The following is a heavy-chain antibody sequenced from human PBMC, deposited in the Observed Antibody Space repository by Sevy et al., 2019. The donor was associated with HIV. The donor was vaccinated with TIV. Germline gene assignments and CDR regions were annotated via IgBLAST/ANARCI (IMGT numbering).Heavy chain of an antibody. CDR2: ISNSGTTI. V-gene: IGHV3-48*03. D-gene: IGHD4-17*01. J-gene: IGHJ4*02. Sequence: GGSLRLSCAASGFTFSSYEMNWVRQAPGKGLEWVSYISNSGTTISYSDSVRGRFTISRDNARNSLYLQMNSLRGEDTAVYYRARDLPPSATTVAHFDHWGQGTLVTVSS. CDR1: GFTFSSYE. CDR3: ARDLPPSATTVAHFDH.